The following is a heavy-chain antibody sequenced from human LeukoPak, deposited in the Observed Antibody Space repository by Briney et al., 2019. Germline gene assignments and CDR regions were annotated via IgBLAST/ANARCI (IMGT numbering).Heavy chain of an antibody. Sequence: GGSLRLSCAASGSTFSSYSMNWVRQAPGKGLEWVSSISSSSSYIYYADSVKGRFTISRDNAKNSLYLQMNSLRAEDTAVYYCARGEYSYDVFDYWAREPWSPSPQ. D-gene: IGHD5-18*01. CDR3: ARGEYSYDVFDY. CDR1: GSTFSSYS. V-gene: IGHV3-21*01. CDR2: ISSSSSYI. J-gene: IGHJ4*02.